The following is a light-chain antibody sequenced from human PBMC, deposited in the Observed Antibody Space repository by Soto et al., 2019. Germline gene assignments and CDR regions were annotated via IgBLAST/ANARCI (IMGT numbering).Light chain of an antibody. CDR3: HQNDRSPSLT. CDR1: QSVSSKY. J-gene: IGKJ1*01. CDR2: GTS. Sequence: EIVLTQSPGTLSLSPGERATLSCRASQSVSSKYLAWYQQKPGQAPRLLIYGTSSRATGISARFRGSGSGGDFFTTISRLEPEDFAVYYCHQNDRSPSLTFGQGTKVESK. V-gene: IGKV3-20*01.